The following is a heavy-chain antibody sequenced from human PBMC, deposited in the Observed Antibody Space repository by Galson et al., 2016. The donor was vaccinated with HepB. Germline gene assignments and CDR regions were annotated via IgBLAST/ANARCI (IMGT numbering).Heavy chain of an antibody. V-gene: IGHV3-48*02. CDR2: ISSSSNII. CDR1: GFTFNTYG. J-gene: IGHJ1*01. D-gene: IGHD3-16*01. Sequence: SLRLSCAASGFTFNTYGMNWVRQAPGKGLEWFSFISSSSNIIYSADAVKGRFTISRDNAKNALYLQMNSLRDEDMAVYHCARSPEVNLILHLWGQGTLVTVSS. CDR3: ARSPEVNLILHL.